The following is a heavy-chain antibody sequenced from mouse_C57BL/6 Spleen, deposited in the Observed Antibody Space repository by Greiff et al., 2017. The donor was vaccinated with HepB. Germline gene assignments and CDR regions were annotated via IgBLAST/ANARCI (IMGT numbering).Heavy chain of an antibody. D-gene: IGHD1-1*01. CDR2: IDPENGDT. CDR1: GFNIKDDY. J-gene: IGHJ2*01. CDR3: TTKYYYGSSGY. Sequence: EVQLQQSGAELVRPGASVKLSCTASGFNIKDDYMHWVKQRPEQGLEWIGWIDPENGDTEYASQFQGKATITADTYSNTAYLQLSSLTSEDTAVYYCTTKYYYGSSGYWGQGTTLTVSS. V-gene: IGHV14-4*01.